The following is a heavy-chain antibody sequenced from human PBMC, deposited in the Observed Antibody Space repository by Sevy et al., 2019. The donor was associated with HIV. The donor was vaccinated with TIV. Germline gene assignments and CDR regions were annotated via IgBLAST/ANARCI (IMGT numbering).Heavy chain of an antibody. V-gene: IGHV1-8*01. CDR3: ARRRGFGELLGLGY. J-gene: IGHJ4*02. Sequence: ASVKVSCRTSGYTFTTYDINWVLQATGQGLEWMGWRNPSRGNTGSAQKFQGRLTMTRDTSTSTAYMELSSLESQDTAVYYCARRRGFGELLGLGYWGQRTLVTVSS. D-gene: IGHD3-10*01. CDR2: RNPSRGNT. CDR1: GYTFTTYD.